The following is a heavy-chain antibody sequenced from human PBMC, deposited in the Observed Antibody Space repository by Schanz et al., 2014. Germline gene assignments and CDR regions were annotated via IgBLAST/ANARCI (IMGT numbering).Heavy chain of an antibody. CDR1: GYTFTSYG. CDR3: ARVHIATYHYNSPGAFDI. Sequence: QGQLVQSGAEVKKPGASVKVSCKASGYTFTSYGITWVRQAPGQGLEWMGWISAYNGHTTYEQKFQGRVTMTTDTSTSTGYMELRNVRYDDTAMYYCARVHIATYHYNSPGAFDIWGQGTRVTVSS. D-gene: IGHD3-10*01. J-gene: IGHJ3*02. CDR2: ISAYNGHT. V-gene: IGHV1-18*01.